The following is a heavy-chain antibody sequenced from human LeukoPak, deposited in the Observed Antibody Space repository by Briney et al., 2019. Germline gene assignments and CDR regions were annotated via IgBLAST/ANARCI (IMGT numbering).Heavy chain of an antibody. J-gene: IGHJ5*02. Sequence: PSETLSLTCAVSGGSISSGGYSWSWIRQPPGKGLEWIGYIYHSGSTYYNPSLKSRVTISVDRSKNQFSLKLSSVTAADTAVYYCARAPKYYDILTGYSNWFDPWGQGTLVTVSS. CDR2: IYHSGST. D-gene: IGHD3-9*01. CDR1: GGSISSGGYS. CDR3: ARAPKYYDILTGYSNWFDP. V-gene: IGHV4-30-2*01.